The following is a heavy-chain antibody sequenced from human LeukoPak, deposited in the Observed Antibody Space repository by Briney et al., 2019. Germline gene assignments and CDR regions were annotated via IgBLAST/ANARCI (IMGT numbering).Heavy chain of an antibody. CDR2: IYPSDSDT. Sequence: GESLKISCKGSGYSFSSYWIGWVRQMPGKGLEWMGIIYPSDSDTRYSPSFQAQVTISADKSISTAYLQWSSLKASDTAMYYCARLEQRWSFDIWGQGTMVTVSS. CDR3: ARLEQRWSFDI. CDR1: GYSFSSYW. D-gene: IGHD6-25*01. V-gene: IGHV5-51*01. J-gene: IGHJ3*02.